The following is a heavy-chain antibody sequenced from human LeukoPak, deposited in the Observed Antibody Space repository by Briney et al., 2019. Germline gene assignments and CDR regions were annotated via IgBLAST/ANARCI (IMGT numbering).Heavy chain of an antibody. CDR2: ISSGDGTNI. Sequence: HPGGSLRLSCAASGFTFSSYWMHWVRQAPGKGPVWISHISSGDGTNIGYADSVKGRFTISRDNTKNTLYLQMNSLGVEDTAVYYCTRTTGQRCFDCWGQGTQVTVSP. J-gene: IGHJ4*02. V-gene: IGHV3-74*01. CDR1: GFTFSSYW. D-gene: IGHD4-11*01. CDR3: TRTTGQRCFDC.